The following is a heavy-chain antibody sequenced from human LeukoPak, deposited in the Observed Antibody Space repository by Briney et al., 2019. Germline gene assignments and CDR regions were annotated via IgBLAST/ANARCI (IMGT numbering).Heavy chain of an antibody. Sequence: SETLSLTCAVSRGSVSSYYWSWIRQSPGKGLEWIGYIYYDGGTNYNPSLKSRATISLDTSKNQFSLRLSSVTAADTAVYYCASLGGSGSWNFGYWGQGALVTVSS. V-gene: IGHV4-59*02. CDR3: ASLGGSGSWNFGY. D-gene: IGHD3-10*01. J-gene: IGHJ4*02. CDR1: RGSVSSYY. CDR2: IYYDGGT.